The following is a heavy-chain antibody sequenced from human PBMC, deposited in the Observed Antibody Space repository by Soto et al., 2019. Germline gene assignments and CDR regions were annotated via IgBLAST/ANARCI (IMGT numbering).Heavy chain of an antibody. CDR3: ARWRGGHSEFDY. V-gene: IGHV3-7*01. D-gene: IGHD3-16*01. J-gene: IGHJ6*02. CDR1: GFRFTNYR. CDR2: IQLGGNAI. Sequence: EVQLVESGGGLVQPGGSLRLSCAASGFRFTNYRMAWVRQAPGKGLEWVANIQLGGNAIEYADSVKGRFTISRDDAKNSLYLDVNSLRVDDTALYYCARWRGGHSEFDYWGQGTTVIVSS.